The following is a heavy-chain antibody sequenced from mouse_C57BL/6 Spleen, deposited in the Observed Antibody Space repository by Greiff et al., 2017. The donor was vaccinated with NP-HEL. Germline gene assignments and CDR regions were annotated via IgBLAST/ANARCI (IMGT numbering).Heavy chain of an antibody. V-gene: IGHV14-4*01. D-gene: IGHD1-1*01. CDR3: TTGITTVPFDY. CDR1: GFNIKDDY. J-gene: IGHJ2*01. Sequence: DVKLVESGAELVRPGASVKLSCTASGFNIKDDYMHWVKQRPEQGLEWIGWIDPENGDTEYASKFQGKATITADTSSNTAYLQLSSLTSEDTAVYYCTTGITTVPFDYWGQGTTLTVSS. CDR2: IDPENGDT.